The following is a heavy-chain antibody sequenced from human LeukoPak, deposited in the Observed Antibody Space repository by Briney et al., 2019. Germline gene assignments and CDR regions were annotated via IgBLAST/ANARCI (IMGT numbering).Heavy chain of an antibody. CDR2: IYYSGST. V-gene: IGHV4-39*07. CDR3: ARTVDTVATADAFDI. D-gene: IGHD5-12*01. CDR1: GGSISSSSYY. Sequence: PSETLSLTCTVSGGSISSSSYYWGWIRQPPGKGLEWIGSIYYSGSTYYNPSLKSRVTISIDTSKNQFSLKLSSVTAADTAVYYCARTVDTVATADAFDIWGQGTMVTVSS. J-gene: IGHJ3*02.